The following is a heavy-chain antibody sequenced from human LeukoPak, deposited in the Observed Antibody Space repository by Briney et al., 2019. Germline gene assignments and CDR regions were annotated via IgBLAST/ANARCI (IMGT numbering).Heavy chain of an antibody. J-gene: IGHJ4*02. D-gene: IGHD1-26*01. CDR1: GFRFSGYA. CDR2: ISFDGSDE. V-gene: IGHV3-30-3*02. Sequence: GGSLRLSCAASGFRFSGYAMHWVRQAPGKGLEWVAVISFDGSDEYYADSVKGRFTISRDNSRNTVYLQMNSLRAEDTAMYYCAKSGGVGANFDFDYWGQGTLVTVSS. CDR3: AKSGGVGANFDFDY.